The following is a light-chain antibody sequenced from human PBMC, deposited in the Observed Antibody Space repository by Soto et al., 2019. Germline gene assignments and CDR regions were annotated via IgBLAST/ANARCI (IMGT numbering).Light chain of an antibody. CDR1: ESVSSRY. CDR2: GAS. J-gene: IGKJ5*01. CDR3: MQGTHWPTT. V-gene: IGKV3D-20*02. Sequence: IVLTQSPCTLSLSPGERVTLSCRASESVSSRYLAWYQQKAGQAPRLLIYGASSRATGIPDRFSGSGSGTDFALKISRVEPEDVGVYYCMQGTHWPTTFGQGTRLEIK.